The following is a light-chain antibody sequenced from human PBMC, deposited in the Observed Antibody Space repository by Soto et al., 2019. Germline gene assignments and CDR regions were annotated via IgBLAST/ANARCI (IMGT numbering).Light chain of an antibody. Sequence: IQMTQSPSSLSAFPGDRGTITCRASRSVVNYLNWYQQKPGKAPTVLIYAGSTLHSGVPSRFSGSGSGTDFTLTISSLTPEDSETYFCQQSYSAYYTFGPGTRLQIK. CDR3: QQSYSAYYT. CDR2: AGS. V-gene: IGKV1-39*01. J-gene: IGKJ5*01. CDR1: RSVVNY.